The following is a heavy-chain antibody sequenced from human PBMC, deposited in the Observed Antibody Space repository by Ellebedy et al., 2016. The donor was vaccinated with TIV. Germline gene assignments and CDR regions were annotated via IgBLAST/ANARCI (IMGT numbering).Heavy chain of an antibody. CDR3: AKDRTIGVAGQIFDF. CDR1: GFTFSTYG. D-gene: IGHD6-13*01. V-gene: IGHV3-23*01. J-gene: IGHJ4*02. Sequence: GESLKISXAASGFTFSTYGMSWVRQAPGKGLEWVSAISGSGDSTYYADSVKGLFIISRGNSKNTLYLQMNSLRAEDTATYYSAKDRTIGVAGQIFDFWGLGILVTVSS. CDR2: ISGSGDST.